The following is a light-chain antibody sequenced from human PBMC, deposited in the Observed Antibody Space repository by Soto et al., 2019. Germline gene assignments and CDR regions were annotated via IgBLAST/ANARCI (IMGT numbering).Light chain of an antibody. CDR3: CSYAGSSTWV. CDR1: SSDVGSYNL. Sequence: QSVLAQPASVSGSPGQSITISCTGTSSDVGSYNLVSWYQQYPGKAPKPMIYEGTKRPSGVSNRFSASKSGSTASLTITGLQAEDEGDYYCCSYAGSSTWVFGGGTKVTVL. CDR2: EGT. J-gene: IGLJ3*02. V-gene: IGLV2-23*01.